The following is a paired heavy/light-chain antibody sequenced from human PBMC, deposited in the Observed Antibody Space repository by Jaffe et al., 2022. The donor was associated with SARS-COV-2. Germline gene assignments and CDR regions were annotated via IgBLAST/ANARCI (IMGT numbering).Heavy chain of an antibody. CDR2: TSGYNDYT. CDR1: GYTFTSYG. J-gene: IGHJ4*02. Sequence: QVQLVQSGAEVKKPGASVKVSCKASGYTFTSYGIRWVRQAPGQGLEWMGWTSGYNDYTYYAQNLQGRVTLTTDTSTSTAYMELRSLRSDDTAVYYCARVRGSGSHYSHFDYWGQGTLVTVSS. CDR3: ARVRGSGSHYSHFDY. V-gene: IGHV1-18*01. D-gene: IGHD3-3*01.
Light chain of an antibody. CDR2: EVS. V-gene: IGLV2-8*01. CDR1: SSDVGGYNY. J-gene: IGLJ2*01. Sequence: HSALTQPPSASGSPGQSVTISCTGTSSDVGGYNYVSWYQQHPGKAPKLMIYEVSKRPSGVPDRFSGSKSGNTASLTVSGLQAEDEADYYCSSYAGSNNLVFGGGTKLTVL. CDR3: SSYAGSNNLV.